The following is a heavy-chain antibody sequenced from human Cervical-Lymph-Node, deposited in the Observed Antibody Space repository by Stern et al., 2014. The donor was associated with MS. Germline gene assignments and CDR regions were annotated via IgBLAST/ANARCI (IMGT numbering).Heavy chain of an antibody. CDR2: INGGGDST. V-gene: IGHV3-23*04. Sequence: EMQLVESGGGLVQPGGSLRLSCAASGFTFSSYAMSWVRQAPGQGLEWVSAINGGGDSTYYADSVKGRVTISRDNSKNTLYVQMNSLRTEDTAVYYCARGPILTGYDYWGQGTLVTVSS. CDR1: GFTFSSYA. J-gene: IGHJ4*02. D-gene: IGHD3-9*01. CDR3: ARGPILTGYDY.